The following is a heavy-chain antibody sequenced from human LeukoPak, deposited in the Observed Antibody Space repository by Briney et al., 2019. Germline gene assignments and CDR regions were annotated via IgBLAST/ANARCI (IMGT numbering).Heavy chain of an antibody. CDR3: AKDLPDYGDYIEGY. CDR2: ISGSGGTT. V-gene: IGHV3-23*01. J-gene: IGHJ4*02. CDR1: GFTFSSFA. D-gene: IGHD4-17*01. Sequence: SGGSLRLSCTASGFTFSSFAMSWVRQAPGKGLEWVSTISGSGGTTNYADSVKGRFTFSRDNSKNTLDLQMNSLRAEDTAVYYCAKDLPDYGDYIEGYWGQGTLVTVSS.